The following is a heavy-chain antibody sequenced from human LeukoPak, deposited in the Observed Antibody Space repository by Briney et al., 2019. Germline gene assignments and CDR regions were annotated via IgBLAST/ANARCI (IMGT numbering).Heavy chain of an antibody. V-gene: IGHV4-59*08. J-gene: IGHJ4*02. CDR3: ARHPPRGMATIPFDY. CDR1: GGSISSYY. CDR2: IYSSGSS. Sequence: SETLSLTCTVSGGSISSYYWSWIRQPPGKGLEWIGYIYSSGSSNYNPSLKSRVTISVDTSKNQFSLKLSSVTAADTAVYYCARHPPRGMATIPFDYWGQGTLVTVSS. D-gene: IGHD5-24*01.